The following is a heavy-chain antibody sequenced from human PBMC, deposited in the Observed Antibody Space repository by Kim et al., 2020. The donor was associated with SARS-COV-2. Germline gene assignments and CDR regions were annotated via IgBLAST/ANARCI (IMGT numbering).Heavy chain of an antibody. Sequence: AQKFQGRVTMTRDTSISTAYMELSRLRSDDTAVYYCARVDHSYGYFFPANWGQGTLVTVSS. J-gene: IGHJ4*02. CDR3: ARVDHSYGYFFPAN. D-gene: IGHD5-18*01. V-gene: IGHV1-2*02.